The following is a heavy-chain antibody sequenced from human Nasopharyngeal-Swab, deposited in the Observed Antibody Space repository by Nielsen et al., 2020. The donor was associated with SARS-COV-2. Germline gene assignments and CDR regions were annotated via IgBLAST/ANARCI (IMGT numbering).Heavy chain of an antibody. J-gene: IGHJ4*02. Sequence: GGSLRLSCVVSEDSISSGGWWSWVRQASGKGLEWVGRIGDKDHNYATTYGASVQGRFTISRDDSKNTAFLQMDSLKTEDTALYYCTTDFYFDYWGQGTLVTVSS. CDR2: IGDKDHNYAT. CDR1: EDSISSGG. V-gene: IGHV3-73*01. CDR3: TTDFYFDY.